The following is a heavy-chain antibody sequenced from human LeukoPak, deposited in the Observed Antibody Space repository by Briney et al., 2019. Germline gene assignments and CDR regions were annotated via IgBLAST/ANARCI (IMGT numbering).Heavy chain of an antibody. D-gene: IGHD2-15*01. V-gene: IGHV7-4-1*02. CDR3: ARDRPLGYCSGGSCYLSGYYYYYMDV. CDR1: GYTFTSYA. Sequence: ASVKVSCKASGYTFTSYAMNWVRQAPGQGLEWMGWINTNTGNPTYAQGFTGRFVFSLDTSVSTAYLQISSLKAEDTAVYYCARDRPLGYCSGGSCYLSGYYYYYMDVWGKGTTVTVSS. J-gene: IGHJ6*03. CDR2: INTNTGNP.